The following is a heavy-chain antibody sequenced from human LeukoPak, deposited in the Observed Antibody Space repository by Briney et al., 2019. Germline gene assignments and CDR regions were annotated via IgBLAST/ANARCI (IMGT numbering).Heavy chain of an antibody. CDR3: AXEGIHXHXXYMDV. CDR2: IRYDGSNK. CDR1: GFTFGSYG. Sequence: PGGSLRLSCAASGFTFGSYGMHWVRQAPGKGLEWVAFIRYDGSNKYYADSVKGRFTISRDNSKNTLYLQMNSLRAEDTAVYYCAXEGIHXHXXYMDVWGKGTTVTVSS. V-gene: IGHV3-30*02. D-gene: IGHD6-13*01. J-gene: IGHJ6*03.